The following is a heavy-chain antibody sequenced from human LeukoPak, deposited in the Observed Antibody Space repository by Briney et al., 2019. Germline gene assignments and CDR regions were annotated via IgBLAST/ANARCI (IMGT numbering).Heavy chain of an antibody. CDR2: INHSGST. D-gene: IGHD4-17*01. CDR1: GGSFSGYY. Sequence: SETLSLTCAVYGGSFSGYYWSWIRQPPGKGLEWIGEINHSGSTNYNPSLKSRVTISVDTSKNQFSLKLSSVTAADTAVYYCARGALTRIMATVTTAAVDYWGQGTLVTVSS. CDR3: ARGALTRIMATVTTAAVDY. V-gene: IGHV4-34*01. J-gene: IGHJ4*02.